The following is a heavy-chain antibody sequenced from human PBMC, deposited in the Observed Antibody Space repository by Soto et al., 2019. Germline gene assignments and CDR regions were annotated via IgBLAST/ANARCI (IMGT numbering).Heavy chain of an antibody. CDR2: INPYNANT. J-gene: IGHJ3*02. Sequence: GXSVKVSCKTSCYTFTNHGINWVRQAPVQGLEWMGWINPYNANTNYAQKLQGRVTMTTDTSTSTAYMALRSLTSDDTAVYYCARDRVAGISGDAFDIWGQGTLVTVSS. D-gene: IGHD3-10*01. CDR1: CYTFTNHG. V-gene: IGHV1-18*04. CDR3: ARDRVAGISGDAFDI.